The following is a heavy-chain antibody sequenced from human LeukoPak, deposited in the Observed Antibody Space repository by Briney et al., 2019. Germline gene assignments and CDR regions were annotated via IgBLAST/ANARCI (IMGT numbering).Heavy chain of an antibody. CDR2: IYYSGST. Sequence: PSETLSLTCTVSGGSISSYYWRWIRQPPGKGLEWIGYIYYSGSTNYNPSLKSRVTISVDTSKNQFSLKLSSVTAADTAVYYCAREGLTGRVTDAFDIWGQGTMVTVSS. CDR3: AREGLTGRVTDAFDI. V-gene: IGHV4-59*01. D-gene: IGHD3-9*01. J-gene: IGHJ3*02. CDR1: GGSISSYY.